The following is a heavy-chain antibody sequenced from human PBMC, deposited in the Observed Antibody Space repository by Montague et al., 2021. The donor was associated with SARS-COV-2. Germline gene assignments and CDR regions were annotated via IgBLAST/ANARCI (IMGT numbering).Heavy chain of an antibody. CDR3: ARGILSINMAVVVLLGGIYCFDA. CDR2: INHSGST. Sequence: SETLSLTCAVYGGSFSDYYWSWIRQPPGKGLEWIGDINHSGSTNYNPSLKSRVTISVDTSKNQFSLKLNSVTAADTAVYYCARGILSINMAVVVLLGGIYCFDAWGQGTMVAVSS. V-gene: IGHV4-34*01. J-gene: IGHJ4*02. D-gene: IGHD3-22*01. CDR1: GGSFSDYY.